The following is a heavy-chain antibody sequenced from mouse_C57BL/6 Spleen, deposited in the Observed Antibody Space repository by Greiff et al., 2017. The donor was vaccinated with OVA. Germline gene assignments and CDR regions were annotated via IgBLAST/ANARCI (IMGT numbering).Heavy chain of an antibody. J-gene: IGHJ2*01. V-gene: IGHV1-50*01. CDR2: IDPSDSYT. Sequence: QVQLQQPGAELVKPGASVKLSCKASGYTFTSYWMQWVKQRPGQGLEWIGEIDPSDSYTNYNQKFKGKATLTVDTSSSTAYMQLSSLTSEDSAVYYCASSLYYGSSGGYCDYWGQGTTLTVSS. D-gene: IGHD1-1*01. CDR1: GYTFTSYW. CDR3: ASSLYYGSSGGYCDY.